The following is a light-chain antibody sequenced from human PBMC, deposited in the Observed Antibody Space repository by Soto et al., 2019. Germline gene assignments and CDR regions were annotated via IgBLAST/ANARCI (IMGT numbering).Light chain of an antibody. CDR3: QHYYSSPFT. Sequence: DIVMTQSPDSLAVSLGERATINCKSSQSVLSSSNNKNSLAWYQQKPGQPPKLLLYWASTRGSGVPDRFSGSGSGTDSTLTISSLQAEDVAVYYCQHYYSSPFTFGGGTKVEIK. J-gene: IGKJ4*01. CDR2: WAS. V-gene: IGKV4-1*01. CDR1: QSVLSSSNNKNS.